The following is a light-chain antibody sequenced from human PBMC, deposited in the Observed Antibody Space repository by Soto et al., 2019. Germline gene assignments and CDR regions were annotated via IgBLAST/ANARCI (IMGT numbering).Light chain of an antibody. J-gene: IGKJ4*01. Sequence: IQMTQSPSTLSSSVGDRVTITCGASQSISSWLAWYQQKPGKAPKLLIYDASSLESGVPSRFSGSGSGTDFTFTISSLQPEDIATYYCQQYDNLLTFGGGTKVDI. CDR1: QSISSW. CDR3: QQYDNLLT. CDR2: DAS. V-gene: IGKV1-5*01.